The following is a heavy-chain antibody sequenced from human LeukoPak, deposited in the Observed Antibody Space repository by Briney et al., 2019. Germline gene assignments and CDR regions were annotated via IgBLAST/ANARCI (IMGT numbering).Heavy chain of an antibody. CDR3: ARGTDMIVVVTPFQH. CDR2: IYYSGST. Sequence: GSLRLSCAASGFTFSSYGMHWIRQPPGKGLEWIGSIYYSGSTYYNPSLKSRVTISVDTSKNQFSLKLSSVTAADTAVYYCARGTDMIVVVTPFQHWGQGTLVTVSS. J-gene: IGHJ1*01. CDR1: GFTFSSYG. D-gene: IGHD3-22*01. V-gene: IGHV4-39*01.